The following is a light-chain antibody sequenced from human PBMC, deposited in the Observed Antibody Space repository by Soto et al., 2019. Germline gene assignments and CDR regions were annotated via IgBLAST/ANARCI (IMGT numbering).Light chain of an antibody. Sequence: EIVLTQSPGTLSLSPGEGGTLSCRASQTVISNSLAWYQQKPGQPPRLLIHGASTRAPGIPDRFSGSRSGTDFTLTISRLEPEDFAVYYCQQYGSSPPMYTFGQGTKLEIK. V-gene: IGKV3-20*01. CDR2: GAS. J-gene: IGKJ2*01. CDR3: QQYGSSPPMYT. CDR1: QTVISNS.